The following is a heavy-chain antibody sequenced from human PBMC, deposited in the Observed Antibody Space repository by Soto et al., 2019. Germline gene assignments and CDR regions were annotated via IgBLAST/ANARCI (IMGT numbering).Heavy chain of an antibody. V-gene: IGHV4-31*03. CDR3: ARDWRYYDSSGYYNNWFDP. CDR2: IYYSGST. Sequence: VQLQESGPGLVKPSQTLSLTCTVSGGSISSGGYYWSWIRQHPGKGLEWIGYIYYSGSTYYNPSLKSRVTISVDTSKNQFSLKLSSVTAADTAVYYCARDWRYYDSSGYYNNWFDPWGQGTLVTVSS. CDR1: GGSISSGGYY. J-gene: IGHJ5*02. D-gene: IGHD3-22*01.